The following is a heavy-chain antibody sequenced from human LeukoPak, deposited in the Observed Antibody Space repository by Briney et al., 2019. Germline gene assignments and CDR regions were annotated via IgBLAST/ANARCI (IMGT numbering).Heavy chain of an antibody. CDR2: IYHSGST. CDR3: AGMTIQLGAYFDY. CDR1: RGSLSSGGYY. Sequence: PSQTLSLTCSVSRGSLSSGGYYWSWIRQRPGKGLEWIGYIYHSGSTSNNPSLKSRVSTSVDTSKNLFSLKLSSVSAADTAVYYCAGMTIQLGAYFDYWGQGILVTVSS. D-gene: IGHD3-16*01. V-gene: IGHV4-31*03. J-gene: IGHJ4*02.